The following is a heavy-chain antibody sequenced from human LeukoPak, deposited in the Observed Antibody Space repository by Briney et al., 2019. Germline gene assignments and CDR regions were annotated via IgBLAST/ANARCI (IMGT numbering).Heavy chain of an antibody. CDR2: IYYSGSS. CDR3: ARGYCTGGTCYYDGFDI. J-gene: IGHJ3*02. CDR1: GGSISSYY. Sequence: SETLSLTCTVSGGSISSYYWSWIRQPPGKGLEWIGYIYYSGSSRYNPSLKSRVTISVDTSKNQFSLKLGSVTAADTAVYYCARGYCTGGTCYYDGFDIWGQGTMVTVSS. D-gene: IGHD2-15*01. V-gene: IGHV4-59*01.